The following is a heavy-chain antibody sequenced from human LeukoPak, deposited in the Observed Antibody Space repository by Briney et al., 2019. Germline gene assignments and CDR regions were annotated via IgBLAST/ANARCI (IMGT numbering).Heavy chain of an antibody. D-gene: IGHD1-26*01. J-gene: IGHJ4*02. CDR3: ARDQSGSLDY. CDR2: INQDSKTK. V-gene: IGHV3-7*01. CDR1: VFTFSNTW. Sequence: GGSLRLSCATSVFTFSNTWMAWVRQAPGKGLEWVANINQDSKTKQYVDSVKGQFTISRDNAKNSLFLQMSSLTVEDTGIYYCARDQSGSLDYSGQGTLVTVSS.